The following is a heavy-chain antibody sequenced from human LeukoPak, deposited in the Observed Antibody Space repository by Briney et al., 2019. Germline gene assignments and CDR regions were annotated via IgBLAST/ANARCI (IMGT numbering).Heavy chain of an antibody. CDR2: IIPIFGSA. CDR1: GGTFSSYA. Sequence: SVKVSCKASGGTFSSYAVSWVRQAPGQGLEWMGGIIPIFGSANYAQNFQGRVTITADESTSTAYMKLSSLRSEDTAVYYCAIHPYDYWYFDLWGRGTLVTVSS. D-gene: IGHD5-12*01. CDR3: AIHPYDYWYFDL. V-gene: IGHV1-69*13. J-gene: IGHJ2*01.